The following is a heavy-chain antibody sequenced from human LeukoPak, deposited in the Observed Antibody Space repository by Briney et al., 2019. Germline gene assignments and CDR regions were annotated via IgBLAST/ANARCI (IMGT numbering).Heavy chain of an antibody. J-gene: IGHJ4*02. Sequence: PSETLSLTCTVSGGSISSSYYWGWIRQPPGKGLGWIASIYYGGSTYYNPSLKSRVTISVDTSKNQFSLKLSSVTAADTAVYYCARHGNHYYGSGGFDYWGQGNLVIVSS. CDR1: GGSISSSYY. CDR3: ARHGNHYYGSGGFDY. D-gene: IGHD3-10*01. V-gene: IGHV4-39*01. CDR2: IYYGGST.